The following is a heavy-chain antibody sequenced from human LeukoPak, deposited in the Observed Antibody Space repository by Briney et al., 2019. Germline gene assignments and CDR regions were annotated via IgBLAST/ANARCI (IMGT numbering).Heavy chain of an antibody. V-gene: IGHV4-34*01. J-gene: IGHJ4*02. CDR3: ARNPPTVTTIFGF. Sequence: PSETLSLTCAVYGGSVSGYYWTWIRQSPEKGLEWIGEINHSGRSNYNPSLKSRATISVDTSKNQFSLKLRSVTAADTAVYYCARNPPTVTTIFGFWGQGTLLTVSS. D-gene: IGHD4-17*01. CDR2: INHSGRS. CDR1: GGSVSGYY.